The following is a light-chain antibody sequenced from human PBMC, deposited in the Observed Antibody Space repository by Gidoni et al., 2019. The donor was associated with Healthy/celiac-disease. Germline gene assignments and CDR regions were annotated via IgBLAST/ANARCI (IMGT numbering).Light chain of an antibody. J-gene: IGKJ3*01. CDR3: QQYGSSPPGVT. Sequence: EIVLTQSPGPLSLSPGERATLSCRASQSVSSSYLAWYQQKPGQAPRLLIYGAYSRATGGPDRFSGSGSGTDFTRTISRLEPEDFAVYYCQQYGSSPPGVTFGPGTKVDIK. V-gene: IGKV3-20*01. CDR2: GAY. CDR1: QSVSSSY.